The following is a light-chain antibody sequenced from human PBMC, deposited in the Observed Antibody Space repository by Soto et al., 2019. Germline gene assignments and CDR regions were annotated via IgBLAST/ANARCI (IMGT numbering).Light chain of an antibody. CDR2: RAS. CDR3: QQSYSTPPLT. CDR1: QSISNW. J-gene: IGKJ4*01. Sequence: DIQMTQSPSSLSASVGDRVTITCRSSQSISNWLAWYQQKPGKAPKLLLYRASSLESGVPSRFSGSGSGTDFTLTISSLQPEDFATYYCQQSYSTPPLTFGGGTKVDIK. V-gene: IGKV1-39*01.